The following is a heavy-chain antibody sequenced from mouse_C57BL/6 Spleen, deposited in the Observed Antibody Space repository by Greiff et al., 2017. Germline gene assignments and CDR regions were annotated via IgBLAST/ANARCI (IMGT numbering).Heavy chain of an antibody. D-gene: IGHD3-2*02. CDR3: ARDQGSPYYFDY. Sequence: EVQLVESEGGLVQPGSSMKLSCTASGFTFSDYYMAWVRQVPEKGLEWVANINYDGSSTYFLDSLKSRFIISRDNAKNILYLQMSSLKSEDTATYYCARDQGSPYYFDYWGQGTTLTVSS. CDR2: INYDGSST. V-gene: IGHV5-16*01. CDR1: GFTFSDYY. J-gene: IGHJ2*01.